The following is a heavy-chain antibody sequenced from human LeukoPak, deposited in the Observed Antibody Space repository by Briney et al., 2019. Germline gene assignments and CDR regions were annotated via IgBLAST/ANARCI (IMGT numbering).Heavy chain of an antibody. CDR2: INHSGST. CDR1: GGSFSGYY. Sequence: SETLSLTCAVYGGSFSGYYWSWIRQPPGKGLEWIGGINHSGSTNYNPSLKSRVTISVDTSKNQFSLKLSSVTAADTAVYYCARGIPRYCSGGSCYRPTPLDYWGQGTLVTVSS. D-gene: IGHD2-15*01. CDR3: ARGIPRYCSGGSCYRPTPLDY. J-gene: IGHJ4*02. V-gene: IGHV4-34*01.